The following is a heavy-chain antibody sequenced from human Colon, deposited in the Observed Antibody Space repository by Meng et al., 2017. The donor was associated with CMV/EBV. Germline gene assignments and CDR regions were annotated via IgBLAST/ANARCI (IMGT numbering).Heavy chain of an antibody. Sequence: CKASGYTFTSYGISWVRQAHGQGLEWMGWISAYNGNTNYAQKLKGRVTMTTDTSTSTAYMELRSLRSDDTAVYYCARGNQLRSGWFDPWGQGTLVTVSS. CDR2: ISAYNGNT. V-gene: IGHV1-18*01. D-gene: IGHD2-2*01. J-gene: IGHJ5*02. CDR3: ARGNQLRSGWFDP. CDR1: GYTFTSYG.